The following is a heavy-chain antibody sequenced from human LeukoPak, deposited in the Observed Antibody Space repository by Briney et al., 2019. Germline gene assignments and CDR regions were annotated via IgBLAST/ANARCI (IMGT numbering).Heavy chain of an antibody. V-gene: IGHV3-23*01. D-gene: IGHD2-8*01. Sequence: GGSLRLSCAASGFTLSSYTMGWVRQAPGKGLEWVSTISSGSSTYYPDSMKGRFTISRDNSKNTLYLQMNSLRGEDTAVYYCAKGGVMGARETDYWGQGTLVTVSS. J-gene: IGHJ4*02. CDR3: AKGGVMGARETDY. CDR1: GFTLSSYT. CDR2: ISSGSST.